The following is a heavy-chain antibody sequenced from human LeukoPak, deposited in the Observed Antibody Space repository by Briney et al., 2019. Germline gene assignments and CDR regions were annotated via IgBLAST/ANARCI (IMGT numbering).Heavy chain of an antibody. Sequence: ASVKVSCKASGFTFTGYYMHWVRQAPGQGLEWMGRINPNSGGTNYAQKFQGRVTMTRDTSISTAYMELSSLRSDDTAVYYCAREQPADNYYGMDVWGXGTXVTVSS. CDR2: INPNSGGT. CDR3: AREQPADNYYGMDV. CDR1: GFTFTGYY. V-gene: IGHV1-2*06. D-gene: IGHD2-2*01. J-gene: IGHJ6*02.